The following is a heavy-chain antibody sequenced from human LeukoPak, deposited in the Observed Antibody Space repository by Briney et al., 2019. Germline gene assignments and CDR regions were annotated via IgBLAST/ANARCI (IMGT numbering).Heavy chain of an antibody. CDR2: IIPILGIA. V-gene: IGHV1-69*02. CDR1: GGTFSSYT. D-gene: IGHD3-9*01. CDR3: VYYDILTGFYN. J-gene: IGHJ4*02. Sequence: SVKVSCKASGGTFSSYTISWVRQAPGQGLEWMGRIIPILGIANYAQKFQGRVTITADKSTSTAYMELSSLRSEDTAVYYCVYYDILTGFYNWGQGTLVTVSS.